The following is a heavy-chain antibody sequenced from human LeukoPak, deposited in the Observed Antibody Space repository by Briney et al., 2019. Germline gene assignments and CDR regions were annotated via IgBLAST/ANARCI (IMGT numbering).Heavy chain of an antibody. CDR3: ARDYPYYYDIRVGYFDY. Sequence: GGSLRLSCAASGFTFSSYSMNWVRQAPGKGLEWVSSISSSSSYIYYADSVKGRFTISRDNAKNSLYLQMNSLRAEDTAVYYCARDYPYYYDIRVGYFDYWGQGTLVTVSS. V-gene: IGHV3-21*01. J-gene: IGHJ4*02. CDR1: GFTFSSYS. CDR2: ISSSSSYI. D-gene: IGHD3-22*01.